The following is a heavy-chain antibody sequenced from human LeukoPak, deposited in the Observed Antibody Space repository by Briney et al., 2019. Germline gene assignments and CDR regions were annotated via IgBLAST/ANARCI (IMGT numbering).Heavy chain of an antibody. V-gene: IGHV3-74*01. CDR1: GFTFSTYW. J-gene: IGHJ5*02. Sequence: GGSLRLSCAASGFTFSTYWMHWVRQAPGKGLAWVSRIKFDGSSTTYADSEKGRFTISRDNAKNTLYLQMNSLRAEDTAVYYCARGAEGHNYGEFDRWGQGTLVTVSS. CDR3: ARGAEGHNYGEFDR. D-gene: IGHD5-18*01. CDR2: IKFDGSST.